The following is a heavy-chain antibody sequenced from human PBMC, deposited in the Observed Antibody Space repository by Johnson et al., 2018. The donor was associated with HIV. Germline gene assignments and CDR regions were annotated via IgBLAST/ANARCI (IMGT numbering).Heavy chain of an antibody. CDR2: SNWNGGTK. J-gene: IGHJ3*02. D-gene: IGHD1-26*01. CDR3: AREGEWERHAFAI. V-gene: IGHV3-20*04. Sequence: VQLVESGGNVVRPGGSLRLSCAASGFTFDDYDMSWVRQAPGKGLEWDSGSNWNGGTKGYTDSVKGRFTISRDNAKNSLYLQMNSLRAEDTALYYCAREGEWERHAFAIWGQGTMVPVSS. CDR1: GFTFDDYD.